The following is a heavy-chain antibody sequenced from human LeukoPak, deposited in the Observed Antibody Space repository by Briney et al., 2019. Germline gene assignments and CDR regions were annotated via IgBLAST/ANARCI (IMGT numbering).Heavy chain of an antibody. J-gene: IGHJ4*02. CDR2: ISGSGGST. CDR3: AKIGTVQLWLHYFDY. Sequence: PGRSLRLSCAASGFTFSSYAMSWVRQAPGKGLEWVSAISGSGGSTYYADSVKGRFTISRDNSKNTLYLQMNSLRAEDTAVYYCAKIGTVQLWLHYFDYWGQGTLVTVSS. D-gene: IGHD5-18*01. V-gene: IGHV3-23*01. CDR1: GFTFSSYA.